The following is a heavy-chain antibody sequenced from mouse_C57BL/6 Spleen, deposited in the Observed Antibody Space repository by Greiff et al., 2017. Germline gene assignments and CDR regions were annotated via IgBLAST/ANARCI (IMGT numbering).Heavy chain of an antibody. CDR3: ARDRGYDVGYFDV. CDR2: ISYDGSN. V-gene: IGHV3-6*01. CDR1: GYSITSGYY. J-gene: IGHJ1*03. Sequence: EVKLEESGPGLVKPSQSLSLTCSVTGYSITSGYYWNWIRQFPGNKLEWMGYISYDGSNNYNPSLKNRISITRDTSKNQFFLKLNSVTTEDTATYYCARDRGYDVGYFDVWGTGTTVTVSS. D-gene: IGHD2-2*01.